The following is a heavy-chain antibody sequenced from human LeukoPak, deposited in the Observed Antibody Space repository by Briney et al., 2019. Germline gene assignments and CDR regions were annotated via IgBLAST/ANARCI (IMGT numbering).Heavy chain of an antibody. V-gene: IGHV3-21*01. CDR1: GFTFSSYS. J-gene: IGHJ4*02. CDR3: ARGTSYFDY. Sequence: GGSLRLSCAASGFTFSSYSMNWVRQAPGKRLEWVSSISSSSNYISYADSVKGRFTISRDNANNSLYLQMNSLRAEDTAVYYCARGTSYFDYWGLGTLVTVSS. D-gene: IGHD1-1*01. CDR2: ISSSSNYI.